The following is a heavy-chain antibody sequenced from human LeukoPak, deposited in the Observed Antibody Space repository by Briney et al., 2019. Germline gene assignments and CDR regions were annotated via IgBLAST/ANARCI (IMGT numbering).Heavy chain of an antibody. CDR1: GFTFDDYA. J-gene: IGHJ6*02. V-gene: IGHV3-43*02. Sequence: GGSLRLSCAASGFTFDDYAMHWVRQAPGKGLEWVSLISGDGGSTYYADSVKGRFIISRDNSRNSLYLQMNSLRSEDTALYYCAKSRGGPTMARRVTSATGVYGMDVWGQGTTVTVSS. CDR2: ISGDGGST. D-gene: IGHD3-10*01. CDR3: AKSRGGPTMARRVTSATGVYGMDV.